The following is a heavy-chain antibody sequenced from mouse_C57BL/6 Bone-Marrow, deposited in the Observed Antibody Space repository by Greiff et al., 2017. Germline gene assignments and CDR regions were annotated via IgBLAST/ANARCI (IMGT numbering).Heavy chain of an antibody. J-gene: IGHJ2*01. V-gene: IGHV1-81*01. D-gene: IGHD4-1*01. CDR3: ARLLGPVPYYFDY. CDR2: IYPRSGNT. CDR1: GYTFTRYG. Sequence: VQLQQSGAELARPGASVKLSCKASGYTFTRYGISWVKQRTGQGLEWIGEIYPRSGNTYYNEKFKGKATLTAEKSSSTAYMVLLSLTSEYSAVYVCARLLGPVPYYFDYWGQGTTLTVSS.